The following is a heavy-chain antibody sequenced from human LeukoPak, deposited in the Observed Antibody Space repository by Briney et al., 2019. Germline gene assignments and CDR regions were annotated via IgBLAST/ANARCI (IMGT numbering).Heavy chain of an antibody. V-gene: IGHV1-2*02. Sequence: ASVKVSCKASGYTFTSYGISWVRQAPGQGLEWMGWINPNSGGTNFAQKFQGRFTMTRDTSISTAYMELSRLGSDDTAVYYCARGPATGDFDYWGQGTLVTVSS. CDR3: ARGPATGDFDY. J-gene: IGHJ4*02. CDR2: INPNSGGT. CDR1: GYTFTSYG. D-gene: IGHD7-27*01.